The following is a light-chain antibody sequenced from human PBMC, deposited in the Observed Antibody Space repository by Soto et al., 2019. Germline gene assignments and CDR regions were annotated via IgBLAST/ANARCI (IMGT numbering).Light chain of an antibody. CDR2: DDS. V-gene: IGLV3-21*02. J-gene: IGLJ1*01. CDR3: HVWDSSSDHYV. CDR1: NIGGKS. Sequence: SYELTQPPSVSVAPGQTARITCGGNNIGGKSVHWYQQKPGQAPVLVVYDDSDRPSGIPDRFSGSNSGDTATLTNRRVEAGDEADYYCHVWDSSSDHYVFGTGTKLTVL.